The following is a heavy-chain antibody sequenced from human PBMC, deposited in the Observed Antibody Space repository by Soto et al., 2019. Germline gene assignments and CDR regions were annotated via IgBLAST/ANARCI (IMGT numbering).Heavy chain of an antibody. CDR1: GFTFSSDW. Sequence: GGSLRLSCAASGFTFSSDWMHWVRQAPGKGLVWVSRINTDGSGTTYADSVKGRFTISRDNAKNMVYLQMNSLRAEDTAVYYCARGLKYYDFWSGYYTGEDYYYGMDVWGQGTTVTVSS. V-gene: IGHV3-74*01. CDR2: INTDGSGT. CDR3: ARGLKYYDFWSGYYTGEDYYYGMDV. J-gene: IGHJ6*02. D-gene: IGHD3-3*01.